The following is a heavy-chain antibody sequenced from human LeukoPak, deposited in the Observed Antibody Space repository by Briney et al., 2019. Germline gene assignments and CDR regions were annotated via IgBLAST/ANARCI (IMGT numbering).Heavy chain of an antibody. V-gene: IGHV1-2*02. CDR3: PRDDSEVELSLSPLSGWFDP. CDR1: GYTFTGYY. Sequence: ASVKVSCKASGYTFTGYYMHWVRQAPGQGLEWMGWINPNSGGTNYAQKFQGRVTMTRDTSISTAYMELSRLRSDDTAVYYCPRDDSEVELSLSPLSGWFDPWGQGTLVTVSS. J-gene: IGHJ5*02. CDR2: INPNSGGT. D-gene: IGHD2/OR15-2a*01.